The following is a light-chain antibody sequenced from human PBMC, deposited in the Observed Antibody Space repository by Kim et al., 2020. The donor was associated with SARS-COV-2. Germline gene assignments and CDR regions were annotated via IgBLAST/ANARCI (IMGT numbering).Light chain of an antibody. CDR3: QQYDNLPLT. Sequence: DIQMTQSPSSLSASVGDRVTITCQASQDINNVLNWYQTKPGKAPKLLIYDASNLETGVPSRFSGSGSGTDFTFTISSLQPEDIATYYCQQYDNLPLTFGGGTKLDIK. J-gene: IGKJ4*01. CDR2: DAS. V-gene: IGKV1-33*01. CDR1: QDINNV.